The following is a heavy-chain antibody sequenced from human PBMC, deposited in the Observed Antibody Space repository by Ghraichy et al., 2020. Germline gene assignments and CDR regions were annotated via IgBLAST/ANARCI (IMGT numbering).Heavy chain of an antibody. D-gene: IGHD5-18*01. J-gene: IGHJ4*02. CDR2: ISGSGGST. V-gene: IGHV3-23*01. CDR3: AKGYSYGYPFDY. CDR1: GFTFSSYA. Sequence: ETLSLTCAASGFTFSSYAMSWVRQAPGKGLEWVSAISGSGGSTYYADSVKGRFTISRDNSKNTLYLQMNSLRAEDTAVYYCAKGYSYGYPFDYWGQGTLVTVSS.